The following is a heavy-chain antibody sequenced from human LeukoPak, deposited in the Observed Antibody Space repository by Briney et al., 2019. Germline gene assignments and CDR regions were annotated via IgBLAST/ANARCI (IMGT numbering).Heavy chain of an antibody. CDR2: FSGSSGGGGT. J-gene: IGHJ3*02. CDR3: AREVGTPQAFDI. V-gene: IGHV3-23*01. Sequence: GGSLRLSCEASGFNFRIYAMSWVRQAPGKGLEWVSTFSGSSGGGGTYYADSVKGRFTISRDNAKNSLYLQMDSLKAEDTAIYYCAREVGTPQAFDIWGQGTMVTVSS. D-gene: IGHD1-26*01. CDR1: GFNFRIYA.